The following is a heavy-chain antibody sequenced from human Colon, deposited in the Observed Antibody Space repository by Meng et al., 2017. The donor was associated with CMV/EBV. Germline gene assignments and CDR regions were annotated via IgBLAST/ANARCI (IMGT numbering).Heavy chain of an antibody. CDR2: IKNDGSTT. J-gene: IGHJ4*02. Sequence: EVQLVESGGGVVQPGGSLTSSCEVSGFIFSNYWMHWVRQAPGKGLVWISRIKNDGSTTGYADSVKGRFTISRDNAKNTLYLQMNSLRAEDTAMYYCARDIFWGQSDYWGQGTLVTVSS. V-gene: IGHV3-74*01. CDR1: GFIFSNYW. CDR3: ARDIFWGQSDY. D-gene: IGHD3-9*01.